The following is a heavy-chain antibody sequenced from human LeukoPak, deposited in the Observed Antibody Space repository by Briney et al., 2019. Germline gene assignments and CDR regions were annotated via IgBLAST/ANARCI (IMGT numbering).Heavy chain of an antibody. CDR3: ARDLAWGALDY. V-gene: IGHV3-23*01. D-gene: IGHD7-27*01. CDR1: GLTFSNHG. Sequence: GGSLRLSFSASGLTFSNHGMKSGPQTPGRGVGWVSGISSRGGGPYDADSVRGRFPISRDDSRNTLSLQMNSLRVEDTAVYYCARDLAWGALDYWGQGTRDTV. J-gene: IGHJ4*02. CDR2: ISSRGGGP.